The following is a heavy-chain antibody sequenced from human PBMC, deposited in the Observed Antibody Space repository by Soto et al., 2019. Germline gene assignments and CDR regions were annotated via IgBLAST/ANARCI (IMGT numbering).Heavy chain of an antibody. CDR1: GFSLTTGKMG. CDR2: IFSDNER. CDR3: ARMKVDSYQFYYAMDV. V-gene: IGHV2-26*01. D-gene: IGHD3-9*01. Sequence: KESGPALVKPTETLTLTCTVSGFSLTTGKMGVSWIRQPPGKALEWLAHIFSDNERSYSTSLQGRLTIPKDTSGSQVVLSMTNVDPVDTATYYCARMKVDSYQFYYAMDVWGQGTTVTVSS. J-gene: IGHJ6*02.